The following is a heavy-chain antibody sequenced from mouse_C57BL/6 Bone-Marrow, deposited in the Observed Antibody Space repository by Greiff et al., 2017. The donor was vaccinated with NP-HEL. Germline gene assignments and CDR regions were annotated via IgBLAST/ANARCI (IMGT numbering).Heavy chain of an antibody. CDR1: GYSFTGYY. D-gene: IGHD2-10*02. V-gene: IGHV1-42*01. Sequence: EVKLQQSGPELVKPGASVKISCKASGYSFTGYYMNWVKQSPEKSLEWIGEINPSTGGTTYNQKFKAKATLTVDKSSSTAYMQLKSLTSEDSAVYYCARGGVWYFWFYFDYWGQGTTLTVSS. CDR3: ARGGVWYFWFYFDY. J-gene: IGHJ2*01. CDR2: INPSTGGT.